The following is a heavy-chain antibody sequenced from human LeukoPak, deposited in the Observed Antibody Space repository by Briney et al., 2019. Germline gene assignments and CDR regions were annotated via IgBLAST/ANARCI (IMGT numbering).Heavy chain of an antibody. CDR3: ARETSQKGAHYMDV. Sequence: PSETLSLTCSVSGYSIRSGYHWAWIRQSPGKGLEWIGSIYQSGSTYDNPSLRSRVTISVDTSKNQFSLKLSSVTAADTAVYYCARETSQKGAHYMDVWGKGTTVTISS. CDR2: IYQSGST. D-gene: IGHD3-16*01. J-gene: IGHJ6*03. CDR1: GYSIRSGYH. V-gene: IGHV4-38-2*02.